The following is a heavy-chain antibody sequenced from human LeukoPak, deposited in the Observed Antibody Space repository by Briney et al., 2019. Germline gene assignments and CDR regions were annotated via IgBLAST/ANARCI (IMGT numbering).Heavy chain of an antibody. CDR3: ARSSEGFRPFDSSGYLDY. Sequence: SETLSLTCTVSGGSISSYYWSWIRQPPGKGLEWIGYIYYSGSTNYNPSLKSRVTISVDTSKNQFSLKLSSVTAADTAVYYCARSSEGFRPFDSSGYLDYWGQGTLVTVSS. J-gene: IGHJ4*02. V-gene: IGHV4-59*08. CDR2: IYYSGST. D-gene: IGHD3-22*01. CDR1: GGSISSYY.